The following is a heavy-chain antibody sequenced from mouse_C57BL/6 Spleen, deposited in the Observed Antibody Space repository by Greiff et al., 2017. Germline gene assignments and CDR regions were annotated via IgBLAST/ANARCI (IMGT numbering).Heavy chain of an antibody. Sequence: VQLQQSGPELVKPGASVKISCKASGYTFTDYYMNWVKQSHGKSLEWIGDINPNNGGTSYNQKFKGKATLTVDKSSSTAYMELRSLTSEDSAVYYCASGWLKDYWGQGTSVTVSS. V-gene: IGHV1-26*01. CDR3: ASGWLKDY. CDR2: INPNNGGT. CDR1: GYTFTDYY. D-gene: IGHD2-3*01. J-gene: IGHJ4*01.